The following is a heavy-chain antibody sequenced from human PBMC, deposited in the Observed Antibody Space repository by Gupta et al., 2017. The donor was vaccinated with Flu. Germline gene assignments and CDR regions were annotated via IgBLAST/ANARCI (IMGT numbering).Heavy chain of an antibody. J-gene: IGHJ4*02. D-gene: IGHD6-13*01. CDR3: ARGWYFEY. V-gene: IGHV4-59*01. Sequence: VQLQESGAGLVKPSETLSLTCTVSGGPISGYYWSWIRQPPGKGLQWIGYIYYSGSTNYNPSLKSRVTISVDTSKNQFSLRLSSVSAADTAVYYCARGWYFEYWGQGNLVTGSS. CDR1: GGPISGYY. CDR2: IYYSGST.